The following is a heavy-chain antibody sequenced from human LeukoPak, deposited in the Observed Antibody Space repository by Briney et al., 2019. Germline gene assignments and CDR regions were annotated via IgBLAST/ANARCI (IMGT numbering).Heavy chain of an antibody. Sequence: GGSLRLSCAASGFTVSSNYMSWVRQAPGKGLEWVSVIYSGDNTYYADSVKGRFTISRDNSKNTLYLQMNSLRAEDTAVHYCARDRFGGSFDYWGQGTLVTVSS. V-gene: IGHV3-66*01. J-gene: IGHJ4*02. CDR3: ARDRFGGSFDY. CDR1: GFTVSSNY. D-gene: IGHD1-26*01. CDR2: IYSGDNT.